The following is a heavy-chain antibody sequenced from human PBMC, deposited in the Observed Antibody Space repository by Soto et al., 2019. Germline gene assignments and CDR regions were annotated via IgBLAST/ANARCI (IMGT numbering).Heavy chain of an antibody. CDR3: ARHIDYNILTGYFD. CDR1: GGSTSSTIHY. D-gene: IGHD3-9*01. CDR2: MSHSGST. V-gene: IGHV4-39*01. Sequence: QLQLQESGPALVRPSETLSLNCVVSGGSTSSTIHYWGWIRQPPGKGLEWIGSMSHSGSTHYNPSLKSRVNISADKSKNSFSLTLTTMTPVDTAVYFCARHIDYNILTGYFDWGQGTLVTVSS. J-gene: IGHJ4*02.